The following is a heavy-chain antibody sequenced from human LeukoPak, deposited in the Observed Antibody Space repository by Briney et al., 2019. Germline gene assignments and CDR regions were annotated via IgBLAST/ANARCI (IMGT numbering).Heavy chain of an antibody. D-gene: IGHD5-12*01. V-gene: IGHV4-59*01. CDR1: GGSISSYY. Sequence: PSETLSLTCTVSGGSISSYYWSWIRQPPGKGQEWIGYIYYSGSTNYNPSLKSRVTISVDTSKNQFSLKLSSVTAADTAVYYCARGPHSGYDWWDYWGQGTLVTVSS. CDR3: ARGPHSGYDWWDY. CDR2: IYYSGST. J-gene: IGHJ4*02.